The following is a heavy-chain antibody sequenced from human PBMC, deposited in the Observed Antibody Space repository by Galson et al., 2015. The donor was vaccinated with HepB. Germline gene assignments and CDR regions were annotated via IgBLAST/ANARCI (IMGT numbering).Heavy chain of an antibody. CDR2: INSDGSST. V-gene: IGHV3-74*01. CDR3: ARERYDFWSGSKAGGGWFDP. D-gene: IGHD3-3*01. J-gene: IGHJ5*02. CDR1: GFTFSSYW. Sequence: SLRLSCAASGFTFSSYWMHWVRQAPGKGLVWVSRINSDGSSTSYADSAKGRFTISRDNAKNTLYLQMNSLRAEDTAVYYCARERYDFWSGSKAGGGWFDPRGQGTLVTVSS.